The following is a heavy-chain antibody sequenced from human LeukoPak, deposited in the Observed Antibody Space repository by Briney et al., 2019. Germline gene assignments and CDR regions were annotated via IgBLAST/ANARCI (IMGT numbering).Heavy chain of an antibody. CDR1: GFPFSNYW. CDR2: VNSDGSTT. D-gene: IGHD6-13*01. Sequence: PGGSLRLSCAASGFPFSNYWMHWVRQAPGKGLVWASRVNSDGSTTNYADSVKGRFTISRDNAENTLYMGMNSLRPEDTAVYYCARGYYSSSRIDYWGQGTLVTVSS. CDR3: ARGYYSSSRIDY. J-gene: IGHJ4*02. V-gene: IGHV3-74*01.